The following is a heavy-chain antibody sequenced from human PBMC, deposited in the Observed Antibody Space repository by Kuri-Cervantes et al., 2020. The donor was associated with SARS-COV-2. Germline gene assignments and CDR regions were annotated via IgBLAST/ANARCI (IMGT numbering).Heavy chain of an antibody. Sequence: GESLKISCAASGFTFSSYWMHWVRQAPGKGLVWVSRINSDGSSTSYADSVKGRFTISRDNAKNTLYLQMNSLGAEDTAVYYCARYGAVERDYYYYGMDVWGQGTTVTVSS. J-gene: IGHJ6*02. CDR2: INSDGSST. CDR3: ARYGAVERDYYYYGMDV. D-gene: IGHD5-24*01. CDR1: GFTFSSYW. V-gene: IGHV3-74*01.